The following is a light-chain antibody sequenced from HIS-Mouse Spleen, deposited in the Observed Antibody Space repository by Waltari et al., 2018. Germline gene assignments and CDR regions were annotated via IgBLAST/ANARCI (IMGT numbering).Light chain of an antibody. CDR1: SSDVGSYNL. CDR2: EGS. CDR3: CSYAGSSTWV. J-gene: IGLJ3*02. V-gene: IGLV2-23*01. Sequence: QSALTQPASVSGSPGQSITISCTGTSSDVGSYNLVSWYQQHPGQAPKLMIYEGSKRPSGVSNSFSGCKSGNTASLTISGLQAEDEADYYCCSYAGSSTWVFGGGTKLTVL.